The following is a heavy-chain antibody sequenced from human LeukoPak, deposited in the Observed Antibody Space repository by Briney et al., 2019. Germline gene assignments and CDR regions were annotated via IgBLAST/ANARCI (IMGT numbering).Heavy chain of an antibody. J-gene: IGHJ4*02. CDR1: GGSISSYY. Sequence: SETLPLTCTVSGGSISSYYWSWIRQPPGKGLEWIGYIYYSGSTNYNPSLKSRVTISVDTSKNQFSLKLSSVTAADTAVYYCARAQDTAGEIDYWGQGTLVTVSS. D-gene: IGHD5-18*01. CDR3: ARAQDTAGEIDY. CDR2: IYYSGST. V-gene: IGHV4-59*01.